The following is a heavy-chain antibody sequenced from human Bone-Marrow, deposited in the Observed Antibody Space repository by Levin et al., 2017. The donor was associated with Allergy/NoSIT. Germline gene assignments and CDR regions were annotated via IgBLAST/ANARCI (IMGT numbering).Heavy chain of an antibody. Sequence: KISCKASGGTFSSYTISWVRQAPGQGLEWMGRIIPILGIANYAQKFQGRVTITADKSTSTAYMELSSLRSEDTAVYYCATRGYDSSGYYSDYWGQGTLVTVSS. V-gene: IGHV1-69*02. CDR2: IIPILGIA. CDR1: GGTFSSYT. D-gene: IGHD3-22*01. J-gene: IGHJ4*02. CDR3: ATRGYDSSGYYSDY.